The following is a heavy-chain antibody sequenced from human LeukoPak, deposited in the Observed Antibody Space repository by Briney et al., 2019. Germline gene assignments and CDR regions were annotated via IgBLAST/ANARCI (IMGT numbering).Heavy chain of an antibody. CDR3: ARAGDDVLTAFYEY. CDR2: MWYDGSNE. J-gene: IGHJ4*02. V-gene: IGHV3-33*01. D-gene: IGHD3-9*01. Sequence: GGSLRLSCAASGFTFSSYGMHWVRQAPARGLEWVAVMWYDGSNEYYADSVRGRSTISRDNSKNTLYLQMNSLRAEDTAVYYCARAGDDVLTAFYEYWGQGTLVTVSS. CDR1: GFTFSSYG.